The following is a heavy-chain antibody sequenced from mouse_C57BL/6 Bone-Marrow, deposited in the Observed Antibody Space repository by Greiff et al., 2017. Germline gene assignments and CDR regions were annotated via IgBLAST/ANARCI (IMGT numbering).Heavy chain of an antibody. Sequence: VQLQQSGTVLARPGASVKMSCKTSGYTFTSYWMHWVKQRPGQGLEWIGAIYPGNSDTSYNQKFTGKAKLTAVTSASTAYMELSSLTNEDSAVYYCTYYYAMDYWGQGTSVTVSS. CDR1: GYTFTSYW. V-gene: IGHV1-5*01. CDR3: TYYYAMDY. CDR2: IYPGNSDT. J-gene: IGHJ4*01.